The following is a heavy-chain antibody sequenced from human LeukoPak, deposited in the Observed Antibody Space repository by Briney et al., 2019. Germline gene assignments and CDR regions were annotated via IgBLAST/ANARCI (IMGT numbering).Heavy chain of an antibody. D-gene: IGHD6-13*01. V-gene: IGHV3-21*01. CDR1: GFTFSSYS. CDR3: ARVIAAAGFFDY. Sequence: PGRSLRLSCAASGFTFSSYSMNWVRQAPGKGLEWVSSISSSSSYIYYADSVKGRFTISRDNAKNSLYLQMNSLRTEDTAVYYCARVIAAAGFFDYWGQGTLVTVSS. CDR2: ISSSSSYI. J-gene: IGHJ4*02.